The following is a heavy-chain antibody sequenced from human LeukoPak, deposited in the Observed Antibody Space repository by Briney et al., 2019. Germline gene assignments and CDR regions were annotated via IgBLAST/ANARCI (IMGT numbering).Heavy chain of an antibody. J-gene: IGHJ4*02. CDR3: ARGSSGWYSIDY. D-gene: IGHD6-19*01. CDR1: GGSISSGGYY. CDR2: IYSSGST. V-gene: IGHV4-61*02. Sequence: PSETLSLTCTVSGGSISSGGYYWSWIRQPAGKGLEWIGRIYSSGSTNYNPPLKSRVTMSVDTSKNQFSLRLSSVTAADTAVYYCARGSSGWYSIDYWGQGTLVTVSS.